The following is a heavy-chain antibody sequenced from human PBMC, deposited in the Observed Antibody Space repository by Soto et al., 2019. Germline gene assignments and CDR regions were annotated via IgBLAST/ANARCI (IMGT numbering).Heavy chain of an antibody. CDR2: ISGSGGST. CDR1: GFTFSSYA. Sequence: GESLKISCAASGFTFSSYAMSWVRQAPGKGLEWVSAISGSGGSTYYADSVKGRFTISRDNSKNTLYLQMNSLRAEDTAVYYCANPPPGYSSSWYHFDYWGQGTLVTVSS. V-gene: IGHV3-23*01. CDR3: ANPPPGYSSSWYHFDY. D-gene: IGHD6-13*01. J-gene: IGHJ4*02.